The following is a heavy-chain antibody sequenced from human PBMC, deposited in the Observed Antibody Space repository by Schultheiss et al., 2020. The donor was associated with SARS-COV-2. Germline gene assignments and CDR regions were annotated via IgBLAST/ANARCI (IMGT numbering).Heavy chain of an antibody. J-gene: IGHJ4*02. CDR3: ASYGDYEIDY. CDR2: ISSSSTI. Sequence: GGSLRLSCAASGFTFSSYAMHWVRQAPGKGLEWVSSISSSSTIYYADSVKGRFTISRDNAKNSLYLQMNSLRAEDTAVYYCASYGDYEIDYWGQGTLVTVSS. D-gene: IGHD4-17*01. V-gene: IGHV3-69-1*01. CDR1: GFTFSSYA.